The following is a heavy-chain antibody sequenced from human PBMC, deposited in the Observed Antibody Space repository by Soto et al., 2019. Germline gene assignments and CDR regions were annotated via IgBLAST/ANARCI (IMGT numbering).Heavy chain of an antibody. CDR3: ARSHDYDLYYMDV. V-gene: IGHV1-2*04. J-gene: IGHJ6*03. CDR1: GYTFTGYY. Sequence: ASVKVSCKASGYTFTGYYMHWVRQAPGQGLEWMGWINPNSGGTNYAQKFQGWVTMTRDTSISTAYMELSRLRSDDTAVYYCARSHDYDLYYMDVWGKGTPVTVSS. CDR2: INPNSGGT.